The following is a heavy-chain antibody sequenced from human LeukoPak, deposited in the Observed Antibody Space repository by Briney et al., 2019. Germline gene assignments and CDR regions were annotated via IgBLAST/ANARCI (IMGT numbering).Heavy chain of an antibody. CDR1: GYTFTSYG. CDR2: ISAYNGNT. J-gene: IGHJ6*03. V-gene: IGHV1-18*01. CDR3: ARVEIAVAAYYYYYMDV. Sequence: ASVKVSCKASGYTFTSYGISWVRQAPGQGLEWMGWISAYNGNTNYAQKLQGRVTMTTDTSTSTAYMELRSLRSDDTAVYYCARVEIAVAAYYYYYMDVWGKGTTVTVSS. D-gene: IGHD6-19*01.